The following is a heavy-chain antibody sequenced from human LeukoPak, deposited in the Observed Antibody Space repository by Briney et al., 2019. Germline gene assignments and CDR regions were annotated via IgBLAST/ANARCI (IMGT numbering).Heavy chain of an antibody. V-gene: IGHV4-31*03. CDR2: IYYSGST. CDR3: ARGLVYDFWSGWNYYYYGMDV. J-gene: IGHJ6*02. D-gene: IGHD3-3*01. Sequence: SETLSLTCTVSGGSISSGGYYWSWIRQHPGKGLEWIGYIYYSGSTYYNPSLKRRVTISVDTSKNQFSLKLSSVTAADTAVYYCARGLVYDFWSGWNYYYYGMDVWGQGTLVTVSS. CDR1: GGSISSGGYY.